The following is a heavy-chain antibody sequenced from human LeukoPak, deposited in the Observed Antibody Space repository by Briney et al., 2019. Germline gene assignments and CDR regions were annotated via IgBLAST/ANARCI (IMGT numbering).Heavy chain of an antibody. Sequence: ASVKVSCKASGYTFTGYYMHWVRQAPGQGLEWMGWINPNSGGTHYAQKVQGRVTMTRDTSISTAYMELSRLRSDDTAVYYCARDYSGYPELWGFDYWGQGTLVTVSS. D-gene: IGHD5-12*01. CDR1: GYTFTGYY. V-gene: IGHV1-2*02. CDR2: INPNSGGT. CDR3: ARDYSGYPELWGFDY. J-gene: IGHJ4*02.